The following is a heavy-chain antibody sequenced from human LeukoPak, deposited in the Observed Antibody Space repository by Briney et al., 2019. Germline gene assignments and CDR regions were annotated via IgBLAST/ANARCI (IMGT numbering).Heavy chain of an antibody. CDR1: EFTFSSYW. D-gene: IGHD3-16*01. CDR2: INHNGNVN. V-gene: IGHV3-7*03. J-gene: IGHJ6*02. Sequence: QPGGSLRLSCAASEFTFSSYWMSWVRQSPGKGLEWVASINHNGNVNYYVDSVKGRFTISRDNAKDSLYLQMSNLRAEDTAVYFCARGGGLDVWGQGATVTVSS. CDR3: ARGGGLDV.